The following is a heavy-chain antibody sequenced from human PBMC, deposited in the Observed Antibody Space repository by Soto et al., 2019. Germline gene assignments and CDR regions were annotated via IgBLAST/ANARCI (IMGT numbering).Heavy chain of an antibody. CDR2: MNPNSGNT. D-gene: IGHD2-2*01. CDR3: ARGVPAAITYYMDV. CDR1: GYTFTSYD. Sequence: QVQLVQSGAEVKKPGASVKVSCKASGYTFTSYDINWVRQATGQGLEWMGWMNPNSGNTGYAQKFQGRVTMTRNTSISTAYMELSSLGSEDTAVYYCARGVPAAITYYMDVWGKGTTVTVSS. J-gene: IGHJ6*03. V-gene: IGHV1-8*01.